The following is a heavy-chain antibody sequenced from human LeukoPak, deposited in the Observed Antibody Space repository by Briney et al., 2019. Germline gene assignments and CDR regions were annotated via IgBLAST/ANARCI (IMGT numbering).Heavy chain of an antibody. CDR1: GFTFSNAW. V-gene: IGHV3-15*07. D-gene: IGHD2-2*01. J-gene: IGHJ4*02. CDR3: THSVYCSSTSCYDY. Sequence: GGSLRLSCAASGFTFSNAWMNWARQAPGKGLEWVGRIKSKTDGGTTDYAAPVKGRFTISRDDSKNTLYLQMNSLKTEDTAVYYCTHSVYCSSTSCYDYWGQGTLVTVSS. CDR2: IKSKTDGGTT.